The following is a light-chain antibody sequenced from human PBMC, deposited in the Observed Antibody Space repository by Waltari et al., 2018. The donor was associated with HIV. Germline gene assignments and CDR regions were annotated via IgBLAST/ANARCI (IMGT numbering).Light chain of an antibody. CDR2: GNS. V-gene: IGLV1-40*01. J-gene: IGLJ3*02. CDR3: QSYDSSLSAWV. CDR1: RSNIGAGYD. Sequence: QSVLTQPPSVSGAPGQRVTISCTGRRSNIGAGYDVHWYQQLPGTAPNLLIYGNSNRPSGVPDRFSGSKSGTSASLAITGLQAEDEADYYCQSYDSSLSAWVFGGGTRLTVL.